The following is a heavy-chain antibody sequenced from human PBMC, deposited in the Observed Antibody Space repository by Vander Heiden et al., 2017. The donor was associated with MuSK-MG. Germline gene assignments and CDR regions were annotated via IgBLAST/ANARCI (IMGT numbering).Heavy chain of an antibody. CDR3: ARDGSSTSCIDAFDI. Sequence: ISSYYWSWIRQPAGKGLEWIGRIYTSGSTNYNPSLKSRVTMSVDTSKNQFSLKLSSVTAADTAVYYCARDGSSTSCIDAFDIWGQGTMVTVSS. J-gene: IGHJ3*02. D-gene: IGHD2-2*01. V-gene: IGHV4-4*07. CDR2: IYTSGST. CDR1: ISSYY.